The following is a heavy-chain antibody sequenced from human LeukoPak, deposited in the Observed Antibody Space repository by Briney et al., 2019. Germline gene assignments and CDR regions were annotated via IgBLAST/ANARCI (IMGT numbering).Heavy chain of an antibody. V-gene: IGHV3-7*03. CDR1: GFTFSSYW. CDR2: IKQDGSEK. Sequence: AGGSLRLSCAASGFTFSSYWMSWVRQAPGKGLEWVANIKQDGSEKYYVATVKGRFTISRDNANNSLYLQMNSLRAEDTAVYYSARDPYGDYYYGMDVWGKGTTVTVSS. D-gene: IGHD4-17*01. J-gene: IGHJ6*04. CDR3: ARDPYGDYYYGMDV.